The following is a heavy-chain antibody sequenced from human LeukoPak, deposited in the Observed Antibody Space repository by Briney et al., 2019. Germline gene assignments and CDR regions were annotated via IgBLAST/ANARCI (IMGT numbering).Heavy chain of an antibody. J-gene: IGHJ6*02. CDR2: IYSGGST. Sequence: GGSLRLSCAASGFTVSSNYMSWVRQAPGKGLEWVSVIYSGGSTYYADSVKGRFTISRDNSKNTLYLQMNSLRAEDTAVYYCESNLGGNFGLGYYYFGMDVWGQGTTVTVSS. D-gene: IGHD4-23*01. CDR1: GFTVSSNY. CDR3: ESNLGGNFGLGYYYFGMDV. V-gene: IGHV3-66*01.